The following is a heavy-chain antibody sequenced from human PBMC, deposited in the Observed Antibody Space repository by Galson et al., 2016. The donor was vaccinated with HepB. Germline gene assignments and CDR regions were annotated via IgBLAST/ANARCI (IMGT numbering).Heavy chain of an antibody. CDR2: ISWDGRSP. CDR3: GKDWGSLWESSGKGMDV. V-gene: IGHV3-43*01. CDR1: GFTFDDYT. Sequence: SLRLSCAASGFTFDDYTMHWVRQVPGKGLEWVALISWDGRSPDYADSVRGRFTISRDNRQNSLYLQMNSPTTDDTALYYCGKDWGSLWESSGKGMDVWGQGTTVIVSS. D-gene: IGHD3-10*01. J-gene: IGHJ6*02.